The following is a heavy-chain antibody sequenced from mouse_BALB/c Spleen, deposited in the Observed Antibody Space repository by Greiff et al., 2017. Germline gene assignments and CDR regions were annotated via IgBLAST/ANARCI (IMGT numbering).Heavy chain of an antibody. V-gene: IGHV14-3*02. CDR2: IDPANGNT. CDR3: ARDYRYGLRYFDV. Sequence: VQLQQSGAELVKPGASVKLSCTASGFNIKDTYMHWVKQRPEQGLEWIGRIDPANGNTKYDPKFQGKATITADTSSNTAYLQLSSLTSEDTAVYYCARDYRYGLRYFDVWGAGTTVTVSS. CDR1: GFNIKDTY. D-gene: IGHD2-14*01. J-gene: IGHJ1*01.